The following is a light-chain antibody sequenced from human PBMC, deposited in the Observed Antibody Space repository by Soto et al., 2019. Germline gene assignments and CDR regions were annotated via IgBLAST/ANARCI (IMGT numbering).Light chain of an antibody. CDR2: DNT. CDR3: QSYDSSLSGPV. J-gene: IGLJ3*02. CDR1: GSNIGADYG. V-gene: IGLV1-40*01. Sequence: QSVLTQPPSVSGAPGQRVTISCSGSGSNIGADYGVHWYQQLPGTAPKLLITDNTNRPSGVPDRFSGSKSGTSASLAITGLQAEDDADYYCQSYDSSLSGPVFGGGTKSPS.